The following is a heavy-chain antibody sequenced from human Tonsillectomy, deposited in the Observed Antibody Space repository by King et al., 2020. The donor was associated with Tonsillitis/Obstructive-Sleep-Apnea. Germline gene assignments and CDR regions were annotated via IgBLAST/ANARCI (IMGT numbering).Heavy chain of an antibody. V-gene: IGHV4-31*03. CDR1: GGSISSGGYY. Sequence: QLQESGPGLVKPSQTLSLTCTVSGGSISSGGYYWSWIRQHPGKGLEWIGYIYDSGSTYYNPSLKSRATISVDTSKNQFSLKLSAVTAADTAVYYCASEVTTGAFDYWGQGTLVTVSS. J-gene: IGHJ4*02. D-gene: IGHD4-17*01. CDR2: IYDSGST. CDR3: ASEVTTGAFDY.